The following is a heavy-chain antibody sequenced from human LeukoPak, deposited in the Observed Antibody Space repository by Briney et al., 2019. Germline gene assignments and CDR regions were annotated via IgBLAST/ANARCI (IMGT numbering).Heavy chain of an antibody. CDR1: GGSISSGSYY. V-gene: IGHV4-61*02. Sequence: PSETLSPTCTVSGGSISSGSYYWSWIRQPAGKGLEWIGRIYTSGSANYNPSLKSRVTISVDTSKNQFSLKLSSVTAADTAVYYCARSWGIFGVVRYAFDIWGQGTMVTVSS. D-gene: IGHD3-3*01. CDR3: ARSWGIFGVVRYAFDI. J-gene: IGHJ3*02. CDR2: IYTSGSA.